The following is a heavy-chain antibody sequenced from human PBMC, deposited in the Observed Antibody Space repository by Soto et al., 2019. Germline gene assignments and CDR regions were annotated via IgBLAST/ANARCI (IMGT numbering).Heavy chain of an antibody. J-gene: IGHJ6*02. V-gene: IGHV4-31*03. CDR1: GGSISSGGYY. CDR2: IYYSGST. Sequence: PSETLSLTCTVSGGSISSGGYYWSWIRQHPGKGLEWIGYIYYSGSTYYNPSLKSRVTISVDTSKNQFSLKLSSVTAADTAVYYCARDLAGGEKSYYGMDVWGQGTTVTVSS. CDR3: ARDLAGGEKSYYGMDV. D-gene: IGHD2-15*01.